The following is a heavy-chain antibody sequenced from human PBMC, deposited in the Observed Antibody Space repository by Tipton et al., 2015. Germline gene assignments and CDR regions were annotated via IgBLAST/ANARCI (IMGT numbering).Heavy chain of an antibody. CDR3: ARDRAWGFDY. J-gene: IGHJ4*02. CDR2: INHVGDT. CDR1: GGSFNDFY. D-gene: IGHD7-27*01. V-gene: IGHV4-34*01. Sequence: TLSLTCTVSGGSFNDFYWSWIRQPPGKGLEWVGEINHVGDTNYNPSLKSRVTISVDTSKTQFSLKMSSVTAADTAVYYCARDRAWGFDYWGQGTLVTVSS.